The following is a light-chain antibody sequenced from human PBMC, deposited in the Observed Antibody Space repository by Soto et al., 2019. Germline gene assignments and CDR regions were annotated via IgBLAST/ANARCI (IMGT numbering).Light chain of an antibody. Sequence: QSALTQPRSVSGSPGQSVTISCTGTSTDVGGYNYVSWYQQHPGKVPKLMLYDVSKRPSGVPDRFSGSKSGNTASLTISGLKAEDEAYYYCCSYAGRDTLYVFGSGTQLTVL. J-gene: IGLJ1*01. CDR3: CSYAGRDTLYV. CDR1: STDVGGYNY. CDR2: DVS. V-gene: IGLV2-11*01.